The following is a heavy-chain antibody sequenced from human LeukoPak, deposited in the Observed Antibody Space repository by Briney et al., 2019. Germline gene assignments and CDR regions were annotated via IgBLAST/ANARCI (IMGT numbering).Heavy chain of an antibody. V-gene: IGHV3-23*01. CDR3: AKFMSMIVVVTSPFDY. J-gene: IGHJ4*02. Sequence: GGSLRLSCAASGFTFSSYAMNWVRQAPGKGLEWVSAISAGGDTPYYADSAKGRFTISRDNSKNTLYLQMNSLRAEDTAVYYCAKFMSMIVVVTSPFDYWGQGTLVTVSS. CDR1: GFTFSSYA. CDR2: ISAGGDTP. D-gene: IGHD3-22*01.